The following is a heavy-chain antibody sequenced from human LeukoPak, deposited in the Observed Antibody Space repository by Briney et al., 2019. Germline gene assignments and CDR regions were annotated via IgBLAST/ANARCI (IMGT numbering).Heavy chain of an antibody. CDR1: GIIFRDFY. D-gene: IGHD3-22*01. V-gene: IGHV3-11*01. CDR3: AIEGLTTGLPAY. CDR2: ISCRGSTI. Sequence: PGGSLRLPCTTFGIIFRDFYMTWIPQAPGKGLGWSSYISCRGSTIYYADFVKGSFTIYRDNTKKSLYLYMKTLRVEATAVYYCAIEGLTTGLPAYWGQGTLVTVSS. J-gene: IGHJ4*02.